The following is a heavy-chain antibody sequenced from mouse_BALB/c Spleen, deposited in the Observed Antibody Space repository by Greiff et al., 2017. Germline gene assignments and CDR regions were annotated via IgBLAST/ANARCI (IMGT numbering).Heavy chain of an antibody. V-gene: IGHV1-18*01. J-gene: IGHJ3*01. CDR3: ARGITTVVEGFAY. CDR1: GYTFTDYN. D-gene: IGHD1-1*01. CDR2: INPNNGGT. Sequence: VHVKQSGPELVKPGASVKIPCKASGYTFTDYNMDWVKQSHGKSLEWIGDINPNNGGTIYNQKFKGKATLTVDKSSSTAYMELRSLTSEDTAVYYCARGITTVVEGFAYWGQGTLVTVSA.